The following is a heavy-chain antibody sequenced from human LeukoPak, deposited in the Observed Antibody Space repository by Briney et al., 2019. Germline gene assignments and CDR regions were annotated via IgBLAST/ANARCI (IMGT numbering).Heavy chain of an antibody. CDR3: ARGGYSGSYRWFDP. J-gene: IGHJ5*02. Sequence: ASETLSLTCAVSGDSINSSSWWSWVRQPPGKGLQWIGEIYHSGSTNYNPSLKSRVTMSVDTSKNQFSLKLSSVTAADTAVYYCARGGYSGSYRWFDPWGQGTLVTASS. D-gene: IGHD1-26*01. CDR2: IYHSGST. V-gene: IGHV4-4*02. CDR1: GDSINSSSW.